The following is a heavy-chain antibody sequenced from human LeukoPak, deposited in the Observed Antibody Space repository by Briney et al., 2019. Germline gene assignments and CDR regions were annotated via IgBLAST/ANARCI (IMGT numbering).Heavy chain of an antibody. D-gene: IGHD3-10*01. J-gene: IGHJ4*02. V-gene: IGHV3-21*01. CDR3: ARDAYGSGSSVDY. CDR1: GFTFSSYS. Sequence: KTGGSLRLSCAASGFTFSSYSMNWVRQAPGKGLEWVSSVSSSRSYIYYADSVKGRFTISRDNAKNSLYLQMNSLRAEDTVVYYCARDAYGSGSSVDYWGQGTLVTVSS. CDR2: VSSSRSYI.